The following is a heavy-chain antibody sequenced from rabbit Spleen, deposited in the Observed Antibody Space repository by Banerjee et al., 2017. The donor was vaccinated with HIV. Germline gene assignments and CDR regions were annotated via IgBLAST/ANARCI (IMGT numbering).Heavy chain of an antibody. V-gene: IGHV1S45*01. D-gene: IGHD7-1*01. Sequence: QEQLVESGGGLVQPGGSLKLSCKASGFSFSSGYDMCWVRQAPGKGLEWIACIHAGSSGSIYYANWAKGRFTISKTSSTTVTLQMTSLTAADSATYFCARVTGGSFSSYGMDLCGPGTLVTVS. CDR1: GFSFSSGYD. CDR3: ARVTGGSFSSYGMDL. CDR2: IHAGSSGSI. J-gene: IGHJ6*01.